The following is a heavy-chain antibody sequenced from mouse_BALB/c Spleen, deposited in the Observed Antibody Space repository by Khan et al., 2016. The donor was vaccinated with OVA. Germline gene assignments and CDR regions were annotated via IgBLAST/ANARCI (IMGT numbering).Heavy chain of an antibody. CDR3: TRGGYSSFAY. J-gene: IGHJ3*01. V-gene: IGHV1-5*01. Sequence: EVQLQQSGTVLARPGASVKMSCKASGYSFTSYLIHWVQPRPGPGLEWIGDISPGTSDTSYNQKFKDKAKLTAGTSASTASLEVSNLTNEDSAVYYGTRGGYSSFAYWGQGTLVTVSA. D-gene: IGHD1-3*01. CDR2: ISPGTSDT. CDR1: GYSFTSYL.